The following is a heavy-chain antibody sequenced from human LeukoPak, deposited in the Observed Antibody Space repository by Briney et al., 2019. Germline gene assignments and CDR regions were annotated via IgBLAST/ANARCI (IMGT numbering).Heavy chain of an antibody. V-gene: IGHV3-30*18. CDR1: GFTFSSYG. J-gene: IGHJ6*02. CDR3: AKPAEPLYYYYYYGMDV. CDR2: ISYDGSNK. Sequence: GGSLRLSCAASGFTFSSYGMHWVRQAPGKGLEWGAVISYDGSNKYYADSVKGRFTISRDNSKNTLYLQMNSLRAEDTAVYYCAKPAEPLYYYYYYGMDVWGQGTTVTVSS.